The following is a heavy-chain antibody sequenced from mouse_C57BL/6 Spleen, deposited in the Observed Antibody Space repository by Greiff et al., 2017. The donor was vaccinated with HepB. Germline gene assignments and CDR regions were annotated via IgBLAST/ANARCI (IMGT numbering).Heavy chain of an antibody. CDR2: IDPNSGGT. CDR1: GYTFTSYW. D-gene: IGHD1-1*01. V-gene: IGHV1-72*01. J-gene: IGHJ3*01. Sequence: QVQLQQSGAELVKPGASVKLSCKASGYTFTSYWIHWVKQRPGRGLEWIGRIDPNSGGTKYNEKFKSKATLTVDKPSSTAYMQLSSLTSEDSAVYYCATPSYYYGSSYAQFAYWGQGTLVTVSA. CDR3: ATPSYYYGSSYAQFAY.